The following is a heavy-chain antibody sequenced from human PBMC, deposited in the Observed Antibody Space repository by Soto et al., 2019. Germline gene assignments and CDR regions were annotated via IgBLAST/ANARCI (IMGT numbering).Heavy chain of an antibody. CDR2: INAGNGNT. J-gene: IGHJ6*02. CDR1: GYTFTSYA. V-gene: IGHV1-3*01. D-gene: IGHD1-26*01. Sequence: ASVKVSCKASGYTFTSYAMHWVRQAPGQRLEWMGWINAGNGNTKYSQKFQGRVTITRDTSASTAYMELSSLRSEDTAVYYCARDILTVGATPYEDYYGMDVWGQGTTVTVS. CDR3: ARDILTVGATPYEDYYGMDV.